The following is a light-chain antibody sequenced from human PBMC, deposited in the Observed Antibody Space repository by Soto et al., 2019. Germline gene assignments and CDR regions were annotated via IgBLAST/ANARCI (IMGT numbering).Light chain of an antibody. J-gene: IGLJ1*01. Sequence: SVLTQPASVSGSPGQSITISCTGTSSDVGEYNSVSWYQQHPGKAPKLIIYEVTNRPSGVSDRFSGSKSGNTASLTISGLQAADAADYYCSSYTSSSTYVFGVGTKVTDL. CDR2: EVT. CDR1: SSDVGEYNS. CDR3: SSYTSSSTYV. V-gene: IGLV2-14*01.